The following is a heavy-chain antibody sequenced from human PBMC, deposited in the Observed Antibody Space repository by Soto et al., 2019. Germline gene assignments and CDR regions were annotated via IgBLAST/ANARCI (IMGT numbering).Heavy chain of an antibody. D-gene: IGHD5-18*01. CDR2: INPNGGIT. J-gene: IGHJ4*02. Sequence: ASVKVSCKASGYTFTHYYIHWVRQAPGQGLEWMGIINPNGGITTYAQKFRAGFTMTRDTSTSTVYLELSSLRSEDSAIYYCATSVNSAMAFDYRGQGTLVTVYS. V-gene: IGHV1-46*01. CDR3: ATSVNSAMAFDY. CDR1: GYTFTHYY.